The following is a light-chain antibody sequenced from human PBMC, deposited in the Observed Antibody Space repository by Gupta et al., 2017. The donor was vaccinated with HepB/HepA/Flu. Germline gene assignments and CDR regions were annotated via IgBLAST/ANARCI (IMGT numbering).Light chain of an antibody. CDR1: QTFNGVY. CDR3: HYYCGLPPWT. J-gene: IGKJ1*01. Sequence: EIVLTQSPGTLSLSPGERASFSCRVIQTFNGVYLAWYRQKVGQAPRLLIYGASYRATGIPDRFIGSGSGTDFTLTISRVEPEDFALYFCHYYCGLPPWTFGLGTKVEI. V-gene: IGKV3-20*01. CDR2: GAS.